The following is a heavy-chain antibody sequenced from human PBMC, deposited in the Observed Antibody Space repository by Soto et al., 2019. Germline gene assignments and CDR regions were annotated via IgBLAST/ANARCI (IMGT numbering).Heavy chain of an antibody. CDR3: SNLMYSSSWFGSDYYYGMDV. Sequence: PGGSLRLSCAASGFTFSSYSMNWVRQAPGKELEWVSYISSSSSSIYYADSVKGRFTISRDNSKNTLYLQMNSLRDEDTAVYYCSNLMYSSSWFGSDYYYGMDVWGQGTTVTVSS. D-gene: IGHD6-13*01. CDR1: GFTFSSYS. CDR2: ISSSSSSI. J-gene: IGHJ6*02. V-gene: IGHV3-48*02.